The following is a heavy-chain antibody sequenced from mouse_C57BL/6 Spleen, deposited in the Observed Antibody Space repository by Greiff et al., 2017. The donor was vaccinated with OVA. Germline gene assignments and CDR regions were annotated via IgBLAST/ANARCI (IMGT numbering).Heavy chain of an antibody. CDR2: IDTSDSDT. CDR3: ARDGYYDAMDY. CDR1: GYTFTSYW. Sequence: QVQLQQPGAELVRPGSSVTLSCKASGYTFTSYWLHWVKQRPIQGLEWIGKIDTSDSDTHYNQKFKDKATLTVDKSSSTAYMQLSSLTSEDSAVYYCARDGYYDAMDYWGQGTSVTVSS. D-gene: IGHD2-3*01. J-gene: IGHJ4*01. V-gene: IGHV1-52*01.